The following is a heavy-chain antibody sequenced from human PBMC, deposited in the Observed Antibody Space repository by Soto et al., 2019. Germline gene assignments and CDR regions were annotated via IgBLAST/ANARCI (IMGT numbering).Heavy chain of an antibody. D-gene: IGHD6-13*01. CDR1: GGTFSSYA. CDR2: IIPIFGTA. J-gene: IGHJ3*02. V-gene: IGHV1-69*12. CDR3: AREVWQQRGGARHAFDI. Sequence: QVQLVQSGAEVKKPGSSVKVSCKASGGTFSSYAISWVRQAPGQGLEWMGGIIPIFGTANYAQKFQGRVTITADESTSTAYMELSSLRSEDTAVYYCAREVWQQRGGARHAFDIWGQGTMVTVSS.